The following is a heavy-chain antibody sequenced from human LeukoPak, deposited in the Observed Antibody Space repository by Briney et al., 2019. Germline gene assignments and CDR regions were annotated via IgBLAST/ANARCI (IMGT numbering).Heavy chain of an antibody. Sequence: SETLSLTCAVSDFSISTGYYWGWIRQPPGKGLEWIGSIYHIGSTHYNPSLKSRITISIDTSKGQFSLELRSVTAADTAVYYCARNATVTTRSEAFDIWGQGTMLTVSS. CDR3: ARNATVTTRSEAFDI. CDR1: DFSISTGYY. D-gene: IGHD4-17*01. CDR2: IYHIGST. J-gene: IGHJ3*02. V-gene: IGHV4-38-2*01.